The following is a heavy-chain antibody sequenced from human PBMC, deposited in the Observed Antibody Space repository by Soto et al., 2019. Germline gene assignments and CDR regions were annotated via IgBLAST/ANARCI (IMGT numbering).Heavy chain of an antibody. CDR3: ARTYYYDRGTDDAFDI. CDR2: IYWDDDK. CDR1: GFSLSTSGVG. V-gene: IGHV2-5*02. Sequence: QITLKESGPTLVKPTQTLTLTCTFSGFSLSTSGVGVGWVRQPPGKALEWLALIYWDDDKRYSPSLKSRLTITKDTSKNQVVLTMTHMDPVDTATYYCARTYYYDRGTDDAFDIWGQGTMVTVSS. J-gene: IGHJ3*02. D-gene: IGHD3-10*02.